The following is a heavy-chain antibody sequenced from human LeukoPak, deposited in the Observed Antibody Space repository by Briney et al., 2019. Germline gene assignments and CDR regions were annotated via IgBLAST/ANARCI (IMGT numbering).Heavy chain of an antibody. D-gene: IGHD3-22*01. CDR2: ISGSGGST. Sequence: GGSLRLSCAASGFTFNNYAMSWVRQAPGKGLEWVSAISGSGGSTYYADPLKGRFTISRDNSKNTLYLQMNSLRAEDTASYYCAKDGIGGIYYDSSGYFDNWGQGTLVTVSS. V-gene: IGHV3-23*01. CDR1: GFTFNNYA. CDR3: AKDGIGGIYYDSSGYFDN. J-gene: IGHJ4*02.